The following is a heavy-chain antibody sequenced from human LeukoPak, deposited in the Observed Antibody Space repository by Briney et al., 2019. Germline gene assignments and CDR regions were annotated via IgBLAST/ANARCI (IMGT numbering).Heavy chain of an antibody. CDR3: ARVGAKYVGFDC. CDR2: MNPNSGGS. CDR1: GYTFTGYY. D-gene: IGHD3-16*01. Sequence: ASVKVSCKASGYTFTGYYLHWVRQAPGQGLEWMGWMNPNSGGSNSAQKFQGRVTMTRDTSISTAYLELSRLRSDDTAVYYCARVGAKYVGFDCWGQGTLVTVSS. V-gene: IGHV1-2*02. J-gene: IGHJ4*02.